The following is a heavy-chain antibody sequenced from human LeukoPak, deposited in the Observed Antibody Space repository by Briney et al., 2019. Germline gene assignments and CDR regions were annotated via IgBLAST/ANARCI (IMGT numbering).Heavy chain of an antibody. V-gene: IGHV4-39*01. D-gene: IGHD3-10*01. CDR2: IYYSGST. Sequence: SETLSLTCTVSGDPISNSNHYWGWIRQPPGKGLEWIGSIYYSGSTYYNPSLKSRVTISVDMSKNQFALKVSSVTAADTAVYYCVKTPRLLWFGELLAGWFDPWGQGTLVTVSS. CDR3: VKTPRLLWFGELLAGWFDP. J-gene: IGHJ5*02. CDR1: GDPISNSNHY.